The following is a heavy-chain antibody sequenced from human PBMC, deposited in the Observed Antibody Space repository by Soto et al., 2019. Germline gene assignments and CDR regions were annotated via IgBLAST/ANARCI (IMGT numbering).Heavy chain of an antibody. Sequence: SETLSLTFNVSGGPISGGGYYWSCIRQHPGKGLEWIGYIYYSGSTYYNPSLKSRVTISVDTSKNQFSLKLSSVTDADTAVYYCARAPDIFFIFDYWGQGTLVTVYS. CDR1: GGPISGGGYY. J-gene: IGHJ4*02. D-gene: IGHD3-9*01. CDR3: ARAPDIFFIFDY. V-gene: IGHV4-31*03. CDR2: IYYSGST.